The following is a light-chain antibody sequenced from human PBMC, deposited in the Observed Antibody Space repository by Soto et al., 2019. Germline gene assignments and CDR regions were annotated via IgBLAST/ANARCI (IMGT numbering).Light chain of an antibody. V-gene: IGLV2-14*01. J-gene: IGLJ1*01. CDR3: SSFTSRFTFV. CDR1: RSDVGAYNY. CDR2: EVT. Sequence: QSVLTQPASVSGSPGQSIAISCTGTRSDVGAYNYVSWYQQHPGKAPKLMISEVTNRPSGVSDRFSGSKSGNTASLTISGLQADDEAHYYCSSFTSRFTFVFGTGTKVIVL.